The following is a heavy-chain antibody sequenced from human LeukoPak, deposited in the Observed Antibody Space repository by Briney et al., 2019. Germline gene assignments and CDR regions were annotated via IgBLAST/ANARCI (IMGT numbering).Heavy chain of an antibody. V-gene: IGHV4-59*01. CDR1: GGSISRSY. CDR2: IYYTGST. D-gene: IGHD1-26*01. CDR3: ARGGNYWPQWWFDP. Sequence: SETLSLTCTVSGGSISRSYWSWIRQPPGKGLEWIGYIYYTGSTSYNPSLKSRVTMSLDASKNQFSLELNSVTPADTAVYYCARGGNYWPQWWFDPWGRGTLVSVSS. J-gene: IGHJ5*02.